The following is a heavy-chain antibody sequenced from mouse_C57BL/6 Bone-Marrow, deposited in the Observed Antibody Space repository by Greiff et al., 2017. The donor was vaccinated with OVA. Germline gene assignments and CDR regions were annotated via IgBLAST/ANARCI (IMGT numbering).Heavy chain of an antibody. CDR1: GYTFTSYW. CDR3: ARRKDSSGPYAMDY. D-gene: IGHD3-2*02. Sequence: VQLHQPGAELVRPGSSVKLSCKASGYTFTSYWMHWVKQRPIQGLEWIGNIDPSDSETHYNQKFKDKATLTVDKSSSTAYMQLSSLTSEDSAVYYCARRKDSSGPYAMDYWGQGTSVTVSS. V-gene: IGHV1-52*01. J-gene: IGHJ4*01. CDR2: IDPSDSET.